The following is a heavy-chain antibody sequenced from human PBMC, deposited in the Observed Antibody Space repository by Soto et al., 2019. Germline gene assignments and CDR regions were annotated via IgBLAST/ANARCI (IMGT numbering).Heavy chain of an antibody. J-gene: IGHJ5*02. V-gene: IGHV1-18*04. CDR3: ARGTVTSGRWFGP. D-gene: IGHD4-17*01. CDR2: NSRLSGNT. Sequence: QVHLVQSETEVKEPGASVTVSCKTSHATFTGYTINWVRQAPGQGLEWLGWNSRLSGNTYYARDFQVRLTMTTNTAATTAYMELRSLRSDDTAVYFCARGTVTSGRWFGPWGQGTLVTVSS. CDR1: HATFTGYT.